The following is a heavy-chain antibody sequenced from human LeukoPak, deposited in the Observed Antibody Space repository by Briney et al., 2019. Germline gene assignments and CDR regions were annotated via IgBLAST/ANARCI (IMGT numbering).Heavy chain of an antibody. CDR2: MNGGNGNT. CDR3: ARGLNDSWTGENY. J-gene: IGHJ4*02. Sequence: GASVKVSCKASGYIFTDYAIHWLRQAPGQRPEWMGWMNGGNGNTKYSQKFQGRITLIRDTPAATAYMELSSLRHDDLAVYYCARGLNDSWTGENYWGQGTLVTVSS. D-gene: IGHD3-3*01. V-gene: IGHV1-3*01. CDR1: GYIFTDYA.